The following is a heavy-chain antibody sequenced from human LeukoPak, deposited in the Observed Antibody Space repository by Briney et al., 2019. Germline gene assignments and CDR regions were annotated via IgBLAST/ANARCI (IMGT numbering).Heavy chain of an antibody. J-gene: IGHJ4*02. V-gene: IGHV4-30-2*01. CDR3: ARHDGVGISDYDSSGYFPY. CDR1: GGSISSGGYY. Sequence: SETLSLTCTVSGGSISSGGYYWSWIRQPPGKGLEWIGYIYHSGSTYYNPSLKSRVTISVDRSKNQFSLKLSSVTAADTAVYYCARHDGVGISDYDSSGYFPYWGQGTLVTVSS. CDR2: IYHSGST. D-gene: IGHD3-22*01.